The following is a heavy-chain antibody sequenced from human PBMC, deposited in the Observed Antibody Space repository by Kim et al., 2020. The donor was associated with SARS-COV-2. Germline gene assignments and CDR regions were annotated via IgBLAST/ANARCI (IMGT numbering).Heavy chain of an antibody. V-gene: IGHV3-30*04. CDR1: GFTFSSYA. CDR3: AREDGVGWDAFDI. Sequence: GGSLRLSCAASGFTFSSYAMHWVRQAPGKGLEWVAVISYDGSNKYYADSVKGRFTISRDNSKNTLYLQMNSLRAEDTAVYYCAREDGVGWDAFDIWGQGTMVTVSS. J-gene: IGHJ3*02. CDR2: ISYDGSNK. D-gene: IGHD4-17*01.